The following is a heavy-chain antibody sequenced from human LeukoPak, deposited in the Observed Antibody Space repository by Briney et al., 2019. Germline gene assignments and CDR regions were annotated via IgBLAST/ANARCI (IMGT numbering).Heavy chain of an antibody. V-gene: IGHV3-21*01. CDR1: GFTFSSYS. J-gene: IGHJ4*02. CDR2: ISSSSSYI. Sequence: NPGGSLRLSCAASGFTFSSYSMNWVRQAPGKGLEWVSSISSSSSYIYYADSVKGRFTISRDNAKNSLYLQMNSLRAEDTAVYYCAREHRGYFDWYQTRYFDYWGQGTLVTVSS. CDR3: AREHRGYFDWYQTRYFDY. D-gene: IGHD3-9*01.